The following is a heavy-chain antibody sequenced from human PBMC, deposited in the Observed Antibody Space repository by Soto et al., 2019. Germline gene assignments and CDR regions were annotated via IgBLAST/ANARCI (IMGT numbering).Heavy chain of an antibody. Sequence: QVQLVESGGGVVQPGGSLRLSCAASGFTFSTYGMHWVRQAPGKGLEWVAVISYEGNNTYYADSVKGRFTISRDNAKNPLYVQMKRLRADDTGVYYCVKDRKQWLFEYWGQGTLVAVSS. CDR1: GFTFSTYG. V-gene: IGHV3-30*18. CDR2: ISYEGNNT. J-gene: IGHJ4*02. D-gene: IGHD6-19*01. CDR3: VKDRKQWLFEY.